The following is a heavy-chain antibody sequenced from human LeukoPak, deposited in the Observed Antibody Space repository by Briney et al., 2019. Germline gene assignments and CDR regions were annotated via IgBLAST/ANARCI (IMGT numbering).Heavy chain of an antibody. CDR3: ARVSSVQFHPDY. CDR1: GYSFTSYG. CDR2: ISAYNGNT. J-gene: IGHJ4*02. Sequence: GESLKISCKGSGYSFTSYGISWVRQAPGQGLEWMGWISAYNGNTNYAQKLQGRVTMTTDTSTSTAYMELRSLRSDDTAVYYCARVSSVQFHPDYWGQGTLVTVSS. V-gene: IGHV1-18*01.